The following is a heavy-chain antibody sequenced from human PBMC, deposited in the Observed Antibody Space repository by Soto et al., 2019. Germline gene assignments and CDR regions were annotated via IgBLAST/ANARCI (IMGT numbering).Heavy chain of an antibody. J-gene: IGHJ6*02. D-gene: IGHD2-15*01. Sequence: QVQLVQSGAEVKKPGASVKVSCKASGYTFTSYYMHWVRQAPGQGLEWMGIINASGGRTTYAQKFLGRVSMSRDTSTSTVYMELSSLRSEDTAVYFCAREECSGGSCYSGGYGMDVWGQGTTVTVSS. CDR2: INASGGRT. CDR3: AREECSGGSCYSGGYGMDV. CDR1: GYTFTSYY. V-gene: IGHV1-46*01.